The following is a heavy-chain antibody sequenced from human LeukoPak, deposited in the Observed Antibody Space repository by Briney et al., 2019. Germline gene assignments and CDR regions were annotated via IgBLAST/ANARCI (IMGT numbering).Heavy chain of an antibody. Sequence: GASVKVSFKASGGTFSSYAISWVRQAPGQGLEWMGGIIPIFGTANYAQKFQGRVTITADESTSTAYMELSSLRSEDTAVYYCARGCSGGSCYSQSKDDWFDPWGQGTLVTVSS. J-gene: IGHJ5*02. V-gene: IGHV1-69*01. CDR2: IIPIFGTA. CDR1: GGTFSSYA. D-gene: IGHD2-15*01. CDR3: ARGCSGGSCYSQSKDDWFDP.